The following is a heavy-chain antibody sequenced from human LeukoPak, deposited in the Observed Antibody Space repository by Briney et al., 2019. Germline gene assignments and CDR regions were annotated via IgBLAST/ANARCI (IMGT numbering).Heavy chain of an antibody. CDR2: IIPIFGTA. CDR3: ASSTAYGYIGIDY. CDR1: GGTFSSYA. D-gene: IGHD5-18*01. Sequence: SVKVSCKASGGTFSSYAISWVRQAPGQGLEWMGGIIPIFGTANYAQKFQGRVTITADESTSTAYMELSSLRSEDTAMYYCASSTAYGYIGIDYWGQGTLVTVSS. V-gene: IGHV1-69*13. J-gene: IGHJ4*02.